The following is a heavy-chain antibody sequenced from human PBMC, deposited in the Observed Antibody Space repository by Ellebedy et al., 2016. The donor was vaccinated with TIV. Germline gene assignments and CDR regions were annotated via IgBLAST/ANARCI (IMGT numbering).Heavy chain of an antibody. V-gene: IGHV3-33*01. CDR2: VWFDGSLQ. CDR3: VREAGAFDI. J-gene: IGHJ3*02. CDR1: GFTFSNHV. D-gene: IGHD3-10*01. Sequence: GESLKISCAASGFTFSNHVLHWVGQAPGKGLEWVALVWFDGSLQYYADSVRGRFSISSDNSKNTLFLQMNSLRAEDTAVYYCVREAGAFDIWGQGTMVTVSS.